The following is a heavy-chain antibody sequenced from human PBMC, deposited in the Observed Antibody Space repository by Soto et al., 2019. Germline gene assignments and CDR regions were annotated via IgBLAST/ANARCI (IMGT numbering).Heavy chain of an antibody. CDR2: IKQDGSEK. CDR3: VRFVYSNGWSFYD. Sequence: GGSLRLSCAASGFTFSSYAMSWVCQAPGKGLEWVANIKQDGSEKYYVDSVKGRFTLSRDNAKNSLHMQMNSLKAEDMAMYLCVRFVYSNGWSFYDRGQRAPVTVSS. CDR1: GFTFSSYA. J-gene: IGHJ4*01. V-gene: IGHV3-7*01. D-gene: IGHD6-19*01.